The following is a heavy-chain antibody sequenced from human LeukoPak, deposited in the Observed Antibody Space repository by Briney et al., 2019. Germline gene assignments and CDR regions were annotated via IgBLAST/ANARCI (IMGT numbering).Heavy chain of an antibody. J-gene: IGHJ4*02. D-gene: IGHD2-2*01. Sequence: PGGSLRLSCAASGFTFSSYAMRWVGQAPGKGREGVSALSGSGGSTYYADSVKGRFTISRDNSKTTLYLQMNSLRAEDTAVYYCAKLPPVRVKDTRFDYWGQGTLVTVSS. CDR1: GFTFSSYA. CDR3: AKLPPVRVKDTRFDY. V-gene: IGHV3-23*01. CDR2: LSGSGGST.